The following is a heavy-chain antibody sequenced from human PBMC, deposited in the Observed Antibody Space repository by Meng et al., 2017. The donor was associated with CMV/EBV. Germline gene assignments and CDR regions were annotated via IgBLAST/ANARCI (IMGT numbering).Heavy chain of an antibody. D-gene: IGHD2-8*01. CDR3: AREILALNHNWFDP. J-gene: IGHJ5*02. V-gene: IGHV3-21*01. Sequence: GESLKISCAASGFTFSSYSMNWVRQAPGKGLEWVSSISSSSSYIYYADSVKGRFTISRDNAKNSLYLQMNSLRAEDTAVYYCAREILALNHNWFDPWGQGTLVTVSS. CDR1: GFTFSSYS. CDR2: ISSSSSYI.